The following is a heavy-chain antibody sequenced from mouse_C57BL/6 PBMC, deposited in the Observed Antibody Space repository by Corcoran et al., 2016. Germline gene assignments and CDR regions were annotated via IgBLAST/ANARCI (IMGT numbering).Heavy chain of an antibody. D-gene: IGHD1-1*01. V-gene: IGHV9-3*01. CDR2: INTYSGVP. Sequence: QIQLVQSGPELKKPGETVKISCKASGYTFTTYGMSWVKQAPGKGLKWMGWINTYSGVPTYADDFKGRFAFSLETSASTAYLQINNLKNEDTATYFCARRANYYGSSPYWYFDVWGTGTTVTFSS. CDR3: ARRANYYGSSPYWYFDV. CDR1: GYTFTTYG. J-gene: IGHJ1*03.